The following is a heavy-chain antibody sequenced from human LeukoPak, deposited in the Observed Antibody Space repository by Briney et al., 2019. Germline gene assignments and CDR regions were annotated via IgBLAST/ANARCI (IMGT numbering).Heavy chain of an antibody. J-gene: IGHJ6*03. V-gene: IGHV1-2*02. CDR3: ARRRGYSFYYYYMDV. D-gene: IGHD5-18*01. Sequence: ASVKVSCKASGYTFTGYYMHRVRQAPGQGLEWMGWINPNSGGTNYAQKFQGRVTMTRDTSISTAYMELSRLRSDDTAVYYWARRRGYSFYYYYMDVWGKGTTVTVSS. CDR1: GYTFTGYY. CDR2: INPNSGGT.